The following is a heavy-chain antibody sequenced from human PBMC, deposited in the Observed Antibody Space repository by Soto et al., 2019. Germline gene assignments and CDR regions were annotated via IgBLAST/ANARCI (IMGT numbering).Heavy chain of an antibody. J-gene: IGHJ3*02. Sequence: PSETLSLTXTVSGGSISSYYWSWIRQPPGKGLEWIGYIYYSGSTNYNPSLKSRVTISVDTSKNQFSLKLSSVTAADTAVYYCARSGDIVVLPAATNALDIWGQGTMVTVSS. CDR3: ARSGDIVVLPAATNALDI. CDR1: GGSISSYY. V-gene: IGHV4-59*01. CDR2: IYYSGST. D-gene: IGHD2-2*01.